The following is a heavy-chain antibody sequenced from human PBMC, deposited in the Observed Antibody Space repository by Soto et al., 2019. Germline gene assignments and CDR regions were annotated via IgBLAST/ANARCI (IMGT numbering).Heavy chain of an antibody. D-gene: IGHD2-15*01. CDR1: GGSINSGDYY. CDR2: IYYSGTT. Sequence: QVQLQESGPGLVKPSQTLSLTCTVSGGSINSGDYYWSWIRQHPGKGLEWIGYIYYSGTTYYNPSIQSRVTISVDTSKNQFSLKLTSVTAADTAVYYCARGKTAVAARDYYYYYGMDVWGQGTTVTVSS. J-gene: IGHJ6*02. V-gene: IGHV4-31*03. CDR3: ARGKTAVAARDYYYYYGMDV.